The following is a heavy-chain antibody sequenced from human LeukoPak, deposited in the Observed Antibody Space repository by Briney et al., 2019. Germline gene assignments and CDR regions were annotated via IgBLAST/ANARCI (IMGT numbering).Heavy chain of an antibody. CDR3: ARDLSVAGVFDY. CDR1: GFTFDDYA. V-gene: IGHV3-9*01. D-gene: IGHD6-19*01. Sequence: PGGSLRLSCVASGFTFDDYAMHWVRQAPGKGLEWVAGISWNNSSIGYADSVKGRFTISRDNAKNSLYLQMNSLRAEDTAVYYCARDLSVAGVFDYWGQGILVTVSS. J-gene: IGHJ4*02. CDR2: ISWNNSSI.